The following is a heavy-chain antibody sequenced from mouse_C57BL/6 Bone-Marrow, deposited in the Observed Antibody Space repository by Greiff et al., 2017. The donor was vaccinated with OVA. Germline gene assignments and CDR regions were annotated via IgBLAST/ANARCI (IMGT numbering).Heavy chain of an antibody. D-gene: IGHD1-1*01. CDR3: AREGITTVVENYFDY. Sequence: VQLQESGPGLVKPSQSLSLTCSVTGYSITSGYYWNWIRQFPGNKLEWMGYISYDGSNNYNPSLKNRISITRDTSKNQFFLKLNSVTTEDTATYYCAREGITTVVENYFDYWGQGTTLTVSS. V-gene: IGHV3-6*01. CDR2: ISYDGSN. J-gene: IGHJ2*01. CDR1: GYSITSGYY.